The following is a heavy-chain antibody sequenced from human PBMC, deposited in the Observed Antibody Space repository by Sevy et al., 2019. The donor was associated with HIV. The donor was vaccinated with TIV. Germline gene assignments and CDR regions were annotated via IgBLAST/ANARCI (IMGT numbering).Heavy chain of an antibody. CDR1: GFTVSSNY. V-gene: IGHV3-53*01. CDR2: IYTDGST. CDR3: ARLPYGNYRYFDL. Sequence: PGGSLRLSCAVSGFTVSSNYMSWVRQAPGKGLEWVSVIYTDGSTFYADSLKGRFTISRDNSKNTLYLQMNSLRAEDTAVYYCARLPYGNYRYFDLWGRGTLVTVSS. D-gene: IGHD3-10*01. J-gene: IGHJ2*01.